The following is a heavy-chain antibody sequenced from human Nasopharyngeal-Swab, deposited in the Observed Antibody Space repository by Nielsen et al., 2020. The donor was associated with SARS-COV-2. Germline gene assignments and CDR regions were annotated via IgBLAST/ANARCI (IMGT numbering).Heavy chain of an antibody. J-gene: IGHJ5*02. D-gene: IGHD3/OR15-3a*01. CDR2: MNPNNGDT. Sequence: ASVKVSCKASGYTFTSYAMNWVRQAPGQGLEWMGWMNPNNGDTGYAQKFQGRVTMTRNTSTTTAYMELSSLRHEDTAVYYCARGAFGLGHSWFDPWGQGTLVTVSS. CDR3: ARGAFGLGHSWFDP. V-gene: IGHV1-8*01. CDR1: GYTFTSYA.